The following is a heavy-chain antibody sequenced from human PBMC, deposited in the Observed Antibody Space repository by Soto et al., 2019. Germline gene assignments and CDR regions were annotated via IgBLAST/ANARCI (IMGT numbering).Heavy chain of an antibody. CDR1: GFTFSSYA. CDR2: ISYDGSNK. CDR3: ARDKRDLRFSEWSYYFDY. D-gene: IGHD3-3*01. Sequence: HPGGSLRLSCAASGFTFSSYAMHWVRQAPGKGLEWVAVISYDGSNKYYADSVKGRFTISRDNSKNTLYLQMNGLRAEDTAVYYCARDKRDLRFSEWSYYFDYWGQGTLVTVSS. J-gene: IGHJ4*02. V-gene: IGHV3-30-3*01.